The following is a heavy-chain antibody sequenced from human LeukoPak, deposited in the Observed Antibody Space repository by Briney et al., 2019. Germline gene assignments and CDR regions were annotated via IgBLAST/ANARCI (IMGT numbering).Heavy chain of an antibody. CDR1: GCTFTSYA. D-gene: IGHD3-10*01. V-gene: IGHV1-69*13. CDR3: ARDRGVTMVRGVIIRGDFWFDP. CDR2: IIPIFGTA. Sequence: SVKVSCKASGCTFTSYAISWVRQAPGQGLEWMGGIIPIFGTANYAQKFQGRVTITADESTSTAYMELSSLRSEDTAVYYCARDRGVTMVRGVIIRGDFWFDPWGQGTLVTVSS. J-gene: IGHJ5*02.